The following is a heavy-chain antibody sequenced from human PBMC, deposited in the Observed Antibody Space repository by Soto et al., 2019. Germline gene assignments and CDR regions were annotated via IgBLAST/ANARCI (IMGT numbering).Heavy chain of an antibody. V-gene: IGHV4-31*03. CDR2: IYYSGST. J-gene: IGHJ6*01. Sequence: PLSLTCTVSYGSISSGGYYWTWIRQHPGKVLEWIGYIYYSGSTYYNPSLKSRVTISVDTSKNQFSLKLSSVTAADTAVYYCARDRIAAAGTPHGYYHYGMDVWGQGTTVTVSS. CDR1: YGSISSGGYY. D-gene: IGHD6-13*01. CDR3: ARDRIAAAGTPHGYYHYGMDV.